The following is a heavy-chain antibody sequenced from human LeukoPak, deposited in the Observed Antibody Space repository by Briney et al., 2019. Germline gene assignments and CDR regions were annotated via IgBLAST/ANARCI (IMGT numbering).Heavy chain of an antibody. J-gene: IGHJ4*02. CDR1: GFTSSDHY. V-gene: IGHV3-72*01. CDR3: AQFAKGG. CDR2: IKHKAHSYTT. D-gene: IGHD2-21*01. Sequence: GALRLSCAASGFTSSDHYMDWVRQAPGKGLEWVGRIKHKAHSYTTEYAASVKGRFTISRDDSKSSLYLQMNSLKIEDTAVYYCAQFAKGGWGQGTLVTVSS.